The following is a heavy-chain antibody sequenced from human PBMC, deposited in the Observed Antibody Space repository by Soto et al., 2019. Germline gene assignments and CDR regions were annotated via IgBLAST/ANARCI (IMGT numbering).Heavy chain of an antibody. CDR1: GIMSSGYG. CDR2: INPILDST. CDR3: APMRRARLAP. Sequence: QEQVVQSGPAMKEPGSSVKVSCRASGIMSSGYGFSWVRQAPGQGLEWVGMINPILDSTHYAQNLQGRVSLSVEKSRDTAYLKVPSLRLEDRPIYFCAPMRRARLAPWGRGPVVTVPS. J-gene: IGHJ5*02. V-gene: IGHV1-69*09.